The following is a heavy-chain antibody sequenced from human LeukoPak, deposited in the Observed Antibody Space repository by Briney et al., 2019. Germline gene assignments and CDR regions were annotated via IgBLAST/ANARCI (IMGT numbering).Heavy chain of an antibody. CDR1: GYTFTSYG. CDR3: ARDRYYYYDKEFDP. V-gene: IGHV1-18*01. J-gene: IGHJ5*02. CDR2: MSAYNGNT. Sequence: GASVKVSCKASGYTFTSYGISWVRQAPGQGIEWMGWMSAYNGNTNYAQKRQGRGTMTTDTSTSTAYMVLRSLRSDDTAVYYCARDRYYYYDKEFDPWGQGTLVTVSS. D-gene: IGHD3-22*01.